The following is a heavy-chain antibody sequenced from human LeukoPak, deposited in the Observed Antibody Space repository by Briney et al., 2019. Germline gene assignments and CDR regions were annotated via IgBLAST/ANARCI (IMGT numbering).Heavy chain of an antibody. J-gene: IGHJ4*02. CDR3: ARSLGIAAAEDDY. D-gene: IGHD6-13*01. CDR1: GFTFSSYA. Sequence: GRSLRLSCAASGFTFSSYAMHWVRQAPGKGLEWVAVISYDGSNKYYADSVKGRFTISRDNSKNTLYLQMNSLRAEDTAVYYCARSLGIAAAEDDYWGQGTLVTVSS. CDR2: ISYDGSNK. V-gene: IGHV3-30*04.